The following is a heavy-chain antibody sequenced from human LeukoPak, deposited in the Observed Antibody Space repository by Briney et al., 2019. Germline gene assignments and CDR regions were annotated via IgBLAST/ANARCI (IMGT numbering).Heavy chain of an antibody. Sequence: SETLSLTCSVSGGSISSSTYYWGWIRQPPGKWLEWIATIYYSGSTYYSPSLKSRVTVSVDTSKNQFSLKLSSVTAADTAVYYCARVPYLDQLLQNPYYYGMDVWGQGTTVTVSS. CDR1: GGSISSSTYY. CDR2: IYYSGST. V-gene: IGHV4-39*07. CDR3: ARVPYLDQLLQNPYYYGMDV. D-gene: IGHD2-2*01. J-gene: IGHJ6*02.